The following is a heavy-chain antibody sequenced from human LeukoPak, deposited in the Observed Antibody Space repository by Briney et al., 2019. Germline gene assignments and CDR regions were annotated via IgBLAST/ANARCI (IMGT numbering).Heavy chain of an antibody. J-gene: IGHJ4*02. CDR3: AKHVLRFLEWLSPFGY. CDR1: GFTFSRYA. Sequence: GGSLRLSCTGSGFTFSRYAMSWVRQAPGKGLEWVSAISGSGGSTYYADSVKGRFTISRDNSKNTLYLQMNSLRAEDTAVYYCAKHVLRFLEWLSPFGYWGQGTLVTVSS. V-gene: IGHV3-23*01. D-gene: IGHD3-3*01. CDR2: ISGSGGST.